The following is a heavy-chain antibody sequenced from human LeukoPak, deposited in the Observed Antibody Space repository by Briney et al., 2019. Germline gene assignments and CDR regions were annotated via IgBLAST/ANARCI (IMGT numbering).Heavy chain of an antibody. CDR1: AGSISSYY. V-gene: IGHV4-59*01. J-gene: IGHJ4*02. CDR2: IYYSGST. Sequence: SETLSLTCTVSAGSISSYYWSWIRQPPGKGLEWIGYIYYSGSTNYNPSLKSRVTISVDTSKNQFSLKLSSVTAADTAVYYCASGYCSGGSCYWEYFDYWGQGTLVTVSS. D-gene: IGHD2-15*01. CDR3: ASGYCSGGSCYWEYFDY.